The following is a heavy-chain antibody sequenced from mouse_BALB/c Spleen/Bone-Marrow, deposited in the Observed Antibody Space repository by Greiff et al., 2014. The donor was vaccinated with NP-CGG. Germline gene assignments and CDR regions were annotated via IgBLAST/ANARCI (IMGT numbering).Heavy chain of an antibody. Sequence: EVQLQQSGPELVKPGASVKMSCKASGYTFTSYVMHWMKQKPGQGLEWIRYINPYNDGTKYNETFKGKATLTSDKSSSTAYMDLSSLTSEDSAVYFCARSEYFGSSYDYWGQGTTLTVSS. V-gene: IGHV1-14*01. D-gene: IGHD1-1*01. CDR3: ARSEYFGSSYDY. J-gene: IGHJ2*01. CDR2: INPYNDGT. CDR1: GYTFTSYV.